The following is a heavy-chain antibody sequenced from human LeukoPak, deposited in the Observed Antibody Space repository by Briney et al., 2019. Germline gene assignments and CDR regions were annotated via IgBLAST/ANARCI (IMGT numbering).Heavy chain of an antibody. D-gene: IGHD3-3*01. J-gene: IGHJ4*02. Sequence: GGSLRLSCAASGFTFSSYGMNWVRQAPGKGLEWVAVIWYDGSNKYYADAVKGRFTISRDNSKNTLYLQMNSLRAEDTAVDYCARGYDFWSGSYFDYWGQGTLVTVSS. CDR3: ARGYDFWSGSYFDY. CDR2: IWYDGSNK. V-gene: IGHV3-33*01. CDR1: GFTFSSYG.